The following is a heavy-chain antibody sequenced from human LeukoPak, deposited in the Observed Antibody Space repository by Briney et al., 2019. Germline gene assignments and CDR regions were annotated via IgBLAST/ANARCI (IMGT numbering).Heavy chain of an antibody. D-gene: IGHD4-17*01. Sequence: GGSLRLSCAASGFTFSSYGMHWVRQAPGKGLEWVAVISYDGSNKYYADSVKGRFTISRDNSKNTLYLQMNSLRAEDTAVYYCAKSSSQTTVXXXFDPWGQGTLVTVSS. CDR2: ISYDGSNK. V-gene: IGHV3-30*18. J-gene: IGHJ5*02. CDR1: GFTFSSYG. CDR3: AKSSSQTTVXXXFDP.